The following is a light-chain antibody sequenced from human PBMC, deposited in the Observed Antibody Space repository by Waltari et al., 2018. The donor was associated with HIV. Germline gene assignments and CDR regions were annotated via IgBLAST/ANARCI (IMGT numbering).Light chain of an antibody. Sequence: EIVLTQSPDTLSLSPGETAFLSRRASQGLNSNHLAGYQQKPGQAPRLLVYGAASRVPGIPYSFIGYGAGTDFTLTIGGLEPEDFAMDYCQQYGSGDTFGQGTRL. J-gene: IGKJ2*01. CDR2: GAA. CDR1: QGLNSNH. V-gene: IGKV3-20*01. CDR3: QQYGSGDT.